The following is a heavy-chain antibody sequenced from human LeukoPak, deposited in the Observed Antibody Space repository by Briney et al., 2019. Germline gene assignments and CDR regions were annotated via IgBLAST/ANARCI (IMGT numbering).Heavy chain of an antibody. CDR1: GFTFSSYT. Sequence: PGGSLRLSCAASGFTFSSYTMTWVRQAPGKGLEWVSYISSSSSYIYYADSVKGRFTISRDNAENSLYLQMNSLRAEDTAVHYCARGSEGYCSGGGCYYGMDVWGQGTTVTVSS. D-gene: IGHD2-15*01. J-gene: IGHJ6*01. V-gene: IGHV3-21*01. CDR3: ARGSEGYCSGGGCYYGMDV. CDR2: ISSSSSYI.